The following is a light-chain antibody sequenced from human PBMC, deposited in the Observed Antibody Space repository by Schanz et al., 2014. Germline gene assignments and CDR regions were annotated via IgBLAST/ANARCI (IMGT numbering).Light chain of an antibody. Sequence: QSVLTQPPSMSGAPGQRVTISCTGNSSNIGSGYDVHWYQQLPGAAPKLLIYGNYRRPSGVPDRFSGSRSGTSASLAISGLQSEDEGDYYCATWDDSLNGWVFGGGTKLTVL. V-gene: IGLV1-40*01. CDR3: ATWDDSLNGWV. J-gene: IGLJ3*02. CDR2: GNY. CDR1: SSNIGSGYD.